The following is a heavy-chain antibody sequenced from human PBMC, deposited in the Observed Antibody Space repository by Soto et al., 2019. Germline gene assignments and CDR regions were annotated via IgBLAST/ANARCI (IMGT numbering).Heavy chain of an antibody. V-gene: IGHV3-23*01. CDR3: ASDSEAAYSGYESYYYYDMDV. D-gene: IGHD6-25*01. Sequence: EVQLLESGGGLVQPGGSLRLSCAASGFTFRSYAMNWVRQAPGKGLEWVSAISGSGGSTYYAASVKGRFSVFRDDSKSKMFMQMNLLRADDAALYYSASDSEAAYSGYESYYYYDMDVRGKGSAVIVCS. CDR2: ISGSGGST. CDR1: GFTFRSYA. J-gene: IGHJ6*03.